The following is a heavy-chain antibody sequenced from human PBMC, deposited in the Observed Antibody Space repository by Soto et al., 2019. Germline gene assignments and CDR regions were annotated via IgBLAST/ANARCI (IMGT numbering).Heavy chain of an antibody. CDR2: ISTSGSPI. V-gene: IGHV3-48*01. D-gene: IGHD3-3*01. J-gene: IGHJ4*01. CDR3: AYFWRGLRYLH. CDR1: GFTFSDFA. Sequence: HLGGSLRLSCAASGFTFSDFAMNWVRQAPGKGLEWVAYISTSGSPISYADSVKGRFTISRDNGKNSLSLQMNSLRAEDTAVYYCAYFWRGLRYLHWGHGTLVTDPS.